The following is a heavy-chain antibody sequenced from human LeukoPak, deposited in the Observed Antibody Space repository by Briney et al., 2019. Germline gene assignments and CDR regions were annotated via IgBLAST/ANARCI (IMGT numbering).Heavy chain of an antibody. V-gene: IGHV3-23*01. CDR1: GLTFSSYA. CDR2: ISDSGGST. Sequence: GGSLRLSCAASGLTFSSYAMRWVRQAPGKGLEWVSAISDSGGSTFYADSVKGRFTISRDNSKNTLYLQMNSLRAEDTAVYYCATQIRIGRWGQGTLVTVSS. D-gene: IGHD2/OR15-2a*01. CDR3: ATQIRIGR. J-gene: IGHJ4*02.